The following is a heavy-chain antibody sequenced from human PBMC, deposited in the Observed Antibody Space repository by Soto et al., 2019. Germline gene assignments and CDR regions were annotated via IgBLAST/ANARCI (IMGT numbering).Heavy chain of an antibody. CDR2: IFYSGST. CDR1: GGSISSGGYY. D-gene: IGHD2-21*01. V-gene: IGHV4-39*01. Sequence: SETLSLTCTVSGGSISSGGYYWSWIRQPPGKGLEWLANIFYSGSTYYNPSLASRVTVSVDTSKNEFSLKLRSVTAADTAVYYCARQPTTGDTDLWFDPWGQGTLVTVSS. J-gene: IGHJ5*02. CDR3: ARQPTTGDTDLWFDP.